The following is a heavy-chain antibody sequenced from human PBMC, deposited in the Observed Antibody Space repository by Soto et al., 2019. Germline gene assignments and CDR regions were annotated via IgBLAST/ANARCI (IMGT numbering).Heavy chain of an antibody. CDR2: INPNSGNI. CDR1: GNTFTSYD. D-gene: IGHD3-10*01. V-gene: IGHV1-8*01. Sequence: ASVKVSCKASGNTFTSYDINWVRQATGHGLEWMGWINPNSGNIGYAQKFQGRVTMTRDTAIRTAYMEVSRLRSGDTAVYYCARGRASESYYLLDYWGQGTLVTVSS. J-gene: IGHJ4*02. CDR3: ARGRASESYYLLDY.